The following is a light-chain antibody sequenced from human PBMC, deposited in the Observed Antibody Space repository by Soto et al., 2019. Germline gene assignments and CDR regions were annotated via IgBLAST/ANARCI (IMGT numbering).Light chain of an antibody. CDR1: QSIGTD. CDR3: QQTYSTPWT. V-gene: IGKV1-39*01. Sequence: DIQMTQSPSSLSASMGDRVSITCRASQSIGTDLNWYQQKPGKAPKLLIYGASTLQGGVPSRFSGSVSGTEFTLTISSLQPGDLATYFCQQTYSTPWTFGQGTKVDIK. CDR2: GAS. J-gene: IGKJ1*01.